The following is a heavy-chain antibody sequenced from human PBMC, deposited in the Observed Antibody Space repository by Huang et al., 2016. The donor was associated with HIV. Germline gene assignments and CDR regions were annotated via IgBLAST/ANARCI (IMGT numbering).Heavy chain of an antibody. CDR1: GFTFSDYY. J-gene: IGHJ4*02. V-gene: IGHV3-11*01. Sequence: QVQLVESGGGLVKPGGSLRLSCAASGFTFSDYYMSWIRQAPWKRLEWVSYMSRSGSDIYDTDSVKGRFTISRDNAKNSLYLQMNSLRAEDTAVYYCARSSGELGAPHNWGQGTLVTVSS. D-gene: IGHD1-26*01. CDR3: ARSSGELGAPHN. CDR2: MSRSGSDI.